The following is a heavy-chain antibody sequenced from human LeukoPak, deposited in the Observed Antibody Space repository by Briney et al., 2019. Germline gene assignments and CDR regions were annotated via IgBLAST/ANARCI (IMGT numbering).Heavy chain of an antibody. D-gene: IGHD5-24*01. CDR3: TRDRRDGYNYVDV. CDR2: ISYSGST. J-gene: IGHJ4*02. V-gene: IGHV4-59*01. CDR1: GGSISSYY. Sequence: SETLSLTCTVSGGSISSYYWSWIRQPPGKGLEWIGYISYSGSTGYNPSLKSRVTMSVDTSKNQFSLKLNSVTPADTAIYYCTRDRRDGYNYVDVWGQGTRVTVSS.